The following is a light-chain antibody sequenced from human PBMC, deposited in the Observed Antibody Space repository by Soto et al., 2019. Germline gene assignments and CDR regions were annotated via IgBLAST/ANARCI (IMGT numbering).Light chain of an antibody. Sequence: DIQMTQSPSSLSASVGDRVSITCRASQSISTYLNWYQQKPGKAPKLLIYAASSLRSGVPSRFSGSGSGTDFTLTITSLQPEDVATYYCQQTYRTPFSFGPGTKVDIK. CDR2: AAS. J-gene: IGKJ3*01. CDR1: QSISTY. V-gene: IGKV1-39*01. CDR3: QQTYRTPFS.